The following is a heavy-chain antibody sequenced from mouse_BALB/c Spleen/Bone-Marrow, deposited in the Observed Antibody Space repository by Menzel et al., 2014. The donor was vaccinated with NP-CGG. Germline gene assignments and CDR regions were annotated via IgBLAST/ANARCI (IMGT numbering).Heavy chain of an antibody. Sequence: VQLQESGAELVRPGSSVKISCKASGYAFSSYWMNWVRQRPGQGLEWIGQIYPGDGDTNYNGKFKGKATLTADRSSSTAYMQLSSLTSEDSAVYFCARTPWLAYWGQGTLVTVSA. J-gene: IGHJ3*01. CDR1: GYAFSSYW. CDR3: ARTPWLAY. V-gene: IGHV1-80*01. CDR2: IYPGDGDT.